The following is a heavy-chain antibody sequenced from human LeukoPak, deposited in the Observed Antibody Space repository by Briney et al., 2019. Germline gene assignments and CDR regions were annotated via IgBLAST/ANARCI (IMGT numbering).Heavy chain of an antibody. V-gene: IGHV3-7*03. D-gene: IGHD3-22*01. CDR1: GFTFSSYW. CDR2: IKQDGSEK. CDR3: AKVRLVVVVHDAFDI. Sequence: GGSLRLSCAASGFTFSSYWMSWVRQAPGKGLEWVANIKQDGSEKYYVDSVKGRFTISRDNAKNSLYLQMNSLRAEDTAVYYCAKVRLVVVVHDAFDIWGQGTMVTVSS. J-gene: IGHJ3*02.